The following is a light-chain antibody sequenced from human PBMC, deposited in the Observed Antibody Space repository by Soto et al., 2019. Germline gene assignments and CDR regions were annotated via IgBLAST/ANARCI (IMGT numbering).Light chain of an antibody. CDR3: QQYNNWPPWT. J-gene: IGKJ1*01. Sequence: EIVMTQSPATLSLSPGERATLSCRASQSVSSNLAWYQQKPGQAPTLLLYGASTRATGIPARFSGSGSGTEFTLTISSLQSEDYAVYYCQQYNNWPPWTFGQGTKVEIK. V-gene: IGKV3-15*01. CDR2: GAS. CDR1: QSVSSN.